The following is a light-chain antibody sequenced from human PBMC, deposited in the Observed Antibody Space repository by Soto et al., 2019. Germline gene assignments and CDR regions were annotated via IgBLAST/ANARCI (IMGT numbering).Light chain of an antibody. CDR2: GAA. J-gene: IGKJ1*01. Sequence: EIVLTQSPGTLSLSPGERATLSCRASQSVSSSYLAWYQQKPGQAPRLRIYGAASRATGIPDRFSGSGSGTDFTLTISRLEPEDFAVYYCQQYGRTFGQGTKVDIK. CDR3: QQYGRT. CDR1: QSVSSSY. V-gene: IGKV3-20*01.